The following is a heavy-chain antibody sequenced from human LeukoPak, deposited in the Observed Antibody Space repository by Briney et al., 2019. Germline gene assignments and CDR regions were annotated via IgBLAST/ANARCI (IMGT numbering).Heavy chain of an antibody. J-gene: IGHJ4*02. CDR2: ILYDGSKE. CDR3: ARDRGPLDGSSGWYFDY. V-gene: IGHV3-30-3*01. D-gene: IGHD6-19*01. Sequence: PGRSLRLSCAVSGFTFSSYAMHWVRQAPGKGLEWVAIILYDGSKEYYADSVKGRFTISRDNSKNTLYLQMNSLRPEDTAVYYCARDRGPLDGSSGWYFDYWGQGTLVTVSS. CDR1: GFTFSSYA.